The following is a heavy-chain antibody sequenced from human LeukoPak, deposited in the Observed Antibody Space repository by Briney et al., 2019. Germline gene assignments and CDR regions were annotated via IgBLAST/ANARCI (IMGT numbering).Heavy chain of an antibody. V-gene: IGHV3-30-3*01. CDR3: AKVELSASGGELDP. CDR1: GFTLSSYA. J-gene: IGHJ5*02. D-gene: IGHD3-16*02. Sequence: GGSLRLSCAASGFTLSSYAMHWVRQAPGKGLEWVAVISYDGSNKYYADSVKGRFTISRDNSKNTLYLEMKSLRADDMAVYYCAKVELSASGGELDPWGQGTLVIVSS. CDR2: ISYDGSNK.